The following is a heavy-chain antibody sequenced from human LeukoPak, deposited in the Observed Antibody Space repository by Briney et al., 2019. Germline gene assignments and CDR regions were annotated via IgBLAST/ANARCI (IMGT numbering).Heavy chain of an antibody. Sequence: GGSLRLSCAASGFTFSSHAISWVRQAPGKGLEWVSAISGSGGGTWYADSVKGRFTISRDNSKNTLYLQMNSLRAEDTAAYYCAKGGKWDVTPFDYWGQGTLVTVSS. J-gene: IGHJ4*02. CDR2: ISGSGGGT. CDR1: GFTFSSHA. CDR3: AKGGKWDVTPFDY. D-gene: IGHD1-26*01. V-gene: IGHV3-23*01.